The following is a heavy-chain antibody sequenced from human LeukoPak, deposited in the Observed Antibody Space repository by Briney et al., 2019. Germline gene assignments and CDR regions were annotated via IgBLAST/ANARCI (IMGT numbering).Heavy chain of an antibody. CDR1: GFTFSSYA. V-gene: IGHV3-23*01. Sequence: GGSLRLSCAASGFTFSSYAMSWVRQAPGKGLEWVSAISGSGCSTYYADSVKGRFTISRDNSKNTLYLQMNSLRAEDTAVYYCAKGDYYDSSGSSYNYYYGMDVGGQGTTVTVSS. CDR2: ISGSGCST. CDR3: AKGDYYDSSGSSYNYYYGMDV. D-gene: IGHD3-22*01. J-gene: IGHJ6*02.